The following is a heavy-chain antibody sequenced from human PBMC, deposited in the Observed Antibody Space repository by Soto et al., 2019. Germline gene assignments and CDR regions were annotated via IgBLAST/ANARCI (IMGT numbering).Heavy chain of an antibody. V-gene: IGHV3-33*01. J-gene: IGHJ6*02. CDR3: ARDAEGYCSSTSCYYYYGMDV. CDR2: IWYDGSNK. CDR1: GFTFSSYG. Sequence: ESGGGVVQPGRSLRLSCAASGFTFSSYGMHWVRQAPGKGLEWVAVIWYDGSNKYYADSVKGRFTISRDNSKNTLYLQMNSLRAEDTAVYYCARDAEGYCSSTSCYYYYGMDVWGQGTTVTVSS. D-gene: IGHD2-2*01.